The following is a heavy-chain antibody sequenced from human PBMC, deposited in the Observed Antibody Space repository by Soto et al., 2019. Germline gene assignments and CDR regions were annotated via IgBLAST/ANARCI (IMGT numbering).Heavy chain of an antibody. CDR2: ISSSSSYI. CDR1: GFTCGNYS. D-gene: IGHD3-3*01. J-gene: IGHJ4*02. CDR3: AGSGYYKNDHYFDY. Sequence: GVPLRLSCAVSGFTCGNYSMNWVRQAQGKGLEWVSSISSSSSYIYYADSVKGRFTISRDNAKNSLYLQMNSLRAEDTAVYYCAGSGYYKNDHYFDYWGQGTLVTVSS. V-gene: IGHV3-21*01.